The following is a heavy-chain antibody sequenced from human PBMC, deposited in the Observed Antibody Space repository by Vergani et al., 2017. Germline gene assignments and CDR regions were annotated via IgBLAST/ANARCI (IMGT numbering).Heavy chain of an antibody. V-gene: IGHV1-69*02. CDR1: GGTFSSYT. J-gene: IGHJ5*02. CDR2: IIPILGIA. Sequence: QVQLVHSGAEVKKPGSSVKVSCKASGGTFSSYTISWVRQAPGQGLEWMGRIIPILGIANYAQKFQGRVTITADKSTSTAYMELSSLRSEDTAVYYCAGAVNYYDSSGTNWFDPWGQGTLVTVSS. D-gene: IGHD3-22*01. CDR3: AGAVNYYDSSGTNWFDP.